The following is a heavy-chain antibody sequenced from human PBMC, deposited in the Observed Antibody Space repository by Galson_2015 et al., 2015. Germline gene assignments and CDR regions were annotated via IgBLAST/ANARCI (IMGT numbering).Heavy chain of an antibody. J-gene: IGHJ6*03. CDR1: GYTFTSYG. CDR2: INAYNGNT. CDR3: ARVGIAAAAYYYYYMDV. Sequence: SVKVSCKASGYTFTSYGISWVRQAPGQGLEWMGWINAYNGNTNYAQKLQGRVTMTTDTSTSTAYTELRSLRSDDAAVYYCARVGIAAAAYYYYYMDVWGKGTTVTVSS. V-gene: IGHV1-18*01. D-gene: IGHD6-13*01.